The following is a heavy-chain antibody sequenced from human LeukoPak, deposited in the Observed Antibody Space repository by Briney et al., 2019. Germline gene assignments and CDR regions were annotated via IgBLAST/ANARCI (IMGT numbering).Heavy chain of an antibody. V-gene: IGHV4-31*03. J-gene: IGHJ3*02. CDR1: RGSIISGYY. CDR3: ARNDAFDI. CDR2: IYSSGST. Sequence: SQTLSLTCTVSRGSIISGYYWSWIRPLPGQGLEWIGYIYSSGSTYYNPSLKSRLTMSVDTSKNQFSLTLSSVTAADTAIYYCARNDAFDIWGQGTMVTVSS.